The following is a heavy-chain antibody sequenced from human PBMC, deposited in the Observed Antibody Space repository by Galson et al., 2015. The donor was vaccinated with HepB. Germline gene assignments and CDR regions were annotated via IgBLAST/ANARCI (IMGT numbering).Heavy chain of an antibody. CDR2: ISGYNGNT. Sequence: SVKVSCKASGYTSTSYGINWVRQAPGQGPEWMGWISGYNGNTDYAQMFRGRVTMTTDTSTSTAYMEVRSLTSDDTAVYYCARYRTSVAGNFCDYWGQGTLVTVSS. CDR3: ARYRTSVAGNFCDY. CDR1: GYTSTSYG. D-gene: IGHD6-19*01. V-gene: IGHV1-18*01. J-gene: IGHJ4*02.